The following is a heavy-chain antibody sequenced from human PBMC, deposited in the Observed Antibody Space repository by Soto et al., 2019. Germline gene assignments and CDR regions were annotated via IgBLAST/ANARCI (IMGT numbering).Heavy chain of an antibody. CDR3: AKRSSTVVWQGVAFDI. V-gene: IGHV3-30*18. D-gene: IGHD2-21*01. CDR1: GFTFSSYG. J-gene: IGHJ3*02. CDR2: ISYDGSNK. Sequence: QVQLVESGGGVVQPGRSLRLSCAASGFTFSSYGMHWVRQAPGKGLEWVAVISYDGSNKYYADSVKGRFTISRDNSKNTLYLQMNSLRAEDTAVYYCAKRSSTVVWQGVAFDIWGQGTMVTVSS.